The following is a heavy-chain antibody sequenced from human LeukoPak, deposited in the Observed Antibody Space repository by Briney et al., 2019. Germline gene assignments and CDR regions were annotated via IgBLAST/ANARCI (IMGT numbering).Heavy chain of an antibody. V-gene: IGHV3-48*01. J-gene: IGHJ4*02. Sequence: GGSLRLSCAASGFTFSSYSMNWVRQAPGKGLEWVSYISSSSSTIYYADSVKGRFTISRDNAKNSLYLQMNSLRAEDTAVYYCARVKAAAGTYFDYWGQGTLVTVSS. CDR2: ISSSSSTI. CDR3: ARVKAAAGTYFDY. CDR1: GFTFSSYS. D-gene: IGHD6-13*01.